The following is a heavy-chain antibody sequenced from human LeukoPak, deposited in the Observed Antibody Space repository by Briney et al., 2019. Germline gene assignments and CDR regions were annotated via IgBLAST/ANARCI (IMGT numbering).Heavy chain of an antibody. CDR1: GFTFSSYA. D-gene: IGHD3-10*01. V-gene: IGHV3-23*01. CDR2: ISGSGGST. J-gene: IGHJ4*02. CDR3: AKVPAVWFGELLTPFDY. Sequence: PGGSLRLSCAAYGFTFSSYAMSWVRQAPGKGLEWVSAISGSGGSTYYADSVKGRFTISRDNSKNTLYLQMNSLRAEDTAVYYCAKVPAVWFGELLTPFDYWGQGTLVTVSS.